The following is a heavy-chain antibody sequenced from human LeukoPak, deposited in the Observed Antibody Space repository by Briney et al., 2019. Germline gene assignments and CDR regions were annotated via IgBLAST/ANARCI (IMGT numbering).Heavy chain of an antibody. CDR2: VNLQGST. CDR1: GGSITNTNS. Sequence: SGTLSLTCGVSGGSITNTNSWTWFRQPPGKGVAWIGEVNLQGSTNYNPSLKSRVAISVDKSENHSSLKLTSVTAADTAVYYCAREGGPYRPLDYWGQGTLVTVAS. CDR3: AREGGPYRPLDY. V-gene: IGHV4-4*02. J-gene: IGHJ4*02.